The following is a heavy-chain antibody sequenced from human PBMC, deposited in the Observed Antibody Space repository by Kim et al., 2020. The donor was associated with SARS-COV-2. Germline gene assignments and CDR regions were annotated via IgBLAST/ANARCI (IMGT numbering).Heavy chain of an antibody. J-gene: IGHJ4*02. V-gene: IGHV4-59*13. Sequence: SETLSLTCTVSGGSISSYYWSWIRQPPGKGLEWIGYIYYSGSTNYNPSLKSRVTISVDTSKNQFSLKLSSVTAADTAVYYCARGDPRIAAAVLDYWGQGTLVTVSS. CDR2: IYYSGST. D-gene: IGHD6-13*01. CDR3: ARGDPRIAAAVLDY. CDR1: GGSISSYY.